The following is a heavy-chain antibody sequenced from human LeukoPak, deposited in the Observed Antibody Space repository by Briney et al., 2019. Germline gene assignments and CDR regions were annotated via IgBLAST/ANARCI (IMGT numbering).Heavy chain of an antibody. V-gene: IGHV1-2*02. CDR2: INPNSGGT. D-gene: IGHD3-22*01. Sequence: GASVKVSCKASGYTFTGYYMHWVRQAPGQGLEWMGWINPNSGGTNYAQKFQGRVTMTRDTSISTAYMELSRLRSDDTAVYYCARTHLYYDSSGYYQADDAFVIWGQGTMVTVSS. CDR3: ARTHLYYDSSGYYQADDAFVI. J-gene: IGHJ3*02. CDR1: GYTFTGYY.